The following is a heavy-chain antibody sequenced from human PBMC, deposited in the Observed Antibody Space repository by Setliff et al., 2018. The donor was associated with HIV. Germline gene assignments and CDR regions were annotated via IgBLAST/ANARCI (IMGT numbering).Heavy chain of an antibody. Sequence: ASVKVSCKVSGFTLTELSMHWVRQAPGKGLEWMGSFNPEDGKTIYAQKFQGRLTMTEDTSTDTAYMELSSLRSDDTAMYYCATDPGYSSTWYSESFQHWGQGTVVTVSS. D-gene: IGHD6-13*01. CDR3: ATDPGYSSTWYSESFQH. CDR1: GFTLTELS. CDR2: FNPEDGKT. J-gene: IGHJ1*01. V-gene: IGHV1-24*01.